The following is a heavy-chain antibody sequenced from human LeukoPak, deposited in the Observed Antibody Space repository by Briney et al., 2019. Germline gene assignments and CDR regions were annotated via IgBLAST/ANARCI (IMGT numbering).Heavy chain of an antibody. D-gene: IGHD3-22*01. CDR2: IYYSGST. Sequence: SETLSLTCTVSGGSISSYYWSWIRQPPGKGLEWIGYIYYSGSTNYNPSLKSRVTISVDTSKNQFSLKLSSVTAADTAVYYCAGGPMIVVALDYWGQGTLVTVSS. J-gene: IGHJ4*02. V-gene: IGHV4-59*01. CDR3: AGGPMIVVALDY. CDR1: GGSISSYY.